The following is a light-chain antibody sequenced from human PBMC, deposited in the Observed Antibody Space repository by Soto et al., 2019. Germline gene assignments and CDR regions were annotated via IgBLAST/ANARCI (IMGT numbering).Light chain of an antibody. J-gene: IGLJ3*02. CDR1: SSNIGAGFD. Sequence: QSVLTQPPSVSGAPGQRVTISCAGSSSNIGAGFDVHWYQQLPGTAPKLLIYGNTNRPSGVPDRFSGSKSGTSASLAITGLQAEDEADYYGQSYDSSLSGLWVFGGGTQLTVL. CDR2: GNT. CDR3: QSYDSSLSGLWV. V-gene: IGLV1-40*01.